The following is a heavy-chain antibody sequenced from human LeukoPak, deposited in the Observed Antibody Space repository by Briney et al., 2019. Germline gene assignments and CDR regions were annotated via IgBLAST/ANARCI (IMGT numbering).Heavy chain of an antibody. Sequence: PSQTLSLTCSVSGDSITGGSYYWSWIRQPPGKGLEWIGYIYYSGSTNYNPSLKSRVTISLDTSKNQFSLKLSSVTAADTAVYYCARGRDGYNFLNRGEYYYFDYWGQGTLVTVSS. D-gene: IGHD5-24*01. CDR3: ARGRDGYNFLNRGEYYYFDY. CDR1: GDSITGGSYY. CDR2: IYYSGST. J-gene: IGHJ4*02. V-gene: IGHV4-61*01.